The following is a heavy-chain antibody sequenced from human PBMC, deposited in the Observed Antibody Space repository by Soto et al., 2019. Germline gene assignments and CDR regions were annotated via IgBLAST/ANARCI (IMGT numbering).Heavy chain of an antibody. J-gene: IGHJ6*03. D-gene: IGHD3-9*01. V-gene: IGHV1-3*01. Sequence: QVQLVQSGAEVKKPGASVKVSCKASGYTFTSFVIHWVRQAPGQRLEWMGWINAGNGNTKYSQKFQCRVTIIMDTSASTAYMELSSLRSEDTAVYYCARFGRITYYDILTGYSAPDYYYYMDVWGKGTTVTVSS. CDR1: GYTFTSFV. CDR3: ARFGRITYYDILTGYSAPDYYYYMDV. CDR2: INAGNGNT.